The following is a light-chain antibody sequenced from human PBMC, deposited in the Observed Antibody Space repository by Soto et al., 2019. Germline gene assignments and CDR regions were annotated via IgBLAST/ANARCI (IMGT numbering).Light chain of an antibody. CDR1: QSVSSSY. J-gene: IGKJ4*01. CDR2: GAS. V-gene: IGKV3-20*01. Sequence: EIVLTQSPGTLSLSPGERATLSCRASQSVSSSYLAWYQQTPGQAPRLLIYGASSRDTGIPDRFSGSGSGTDFALTISRLEPEDFAVYYCQQYGSSPLTFGGGTKVEIK. CDR3: QQYGSSPLT.